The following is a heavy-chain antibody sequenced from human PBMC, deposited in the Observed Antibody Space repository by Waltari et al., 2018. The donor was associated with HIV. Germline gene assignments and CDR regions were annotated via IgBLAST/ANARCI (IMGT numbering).Heavy chain of an antibody. Sequence: EVQLVESGGGLVQPGRSLRLSCAASGFTFDDYAIHWVRQAPGRCLEWVSGISWNSGRIGYADSVKGRFTISRDNAKKSVFLQMNSLKTDDTALYYCVREGVAAAGTNDAFDIWGQGTMVTVSS. J-gene: IGHJ3*02. D-gene: IGHD6-13*01. V-gene: IGHV3-9*01. CDR3: VREGVAAAGTNDAFDI. CDR2: ISWNSGRI. CDR1: GFTFDDYA.